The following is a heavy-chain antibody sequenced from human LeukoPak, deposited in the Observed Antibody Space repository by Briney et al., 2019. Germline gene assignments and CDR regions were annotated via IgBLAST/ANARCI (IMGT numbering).Heavy chain of an antibody. CDR3: ARHHSPAIAVAGTPGAYYYYYMDV. Sequence: SVKVSCKASGGTFSSYAISWVRQAPGQGLEWMGGIIPIFGTANYAQKFQGRVTITTDESTSTAYMELSSLRSEDTAVYYCARHHSPAIAVAGTPGAYYYYYMDVWGKGTTVTVS. V-gene: IGHV1-69*05. CDR2: IIPIFGTA. CDR1: GGTFSSYA. J-gene: IGHJ6*03. D-gene: IGHD6-19*01.